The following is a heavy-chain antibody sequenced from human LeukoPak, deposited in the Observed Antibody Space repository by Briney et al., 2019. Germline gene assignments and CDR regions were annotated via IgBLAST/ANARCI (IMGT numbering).Heavy chain of an antibody. CDR2: ISSSGSTI. CDR1: GFTFSSYE. D-gene: IGHD3-10*01. V-gene: IGHV3-48*03. J-gene: IGHJ5*02. Sequence: GGSPRLSCAASGFTFSSYEMNWVRQAPGKGLEWVSYISSSGSTIYYADSVKGRFTISRDNAKNSLYLQMNSLRAEDTAVYYCAREKEDYYGSRGSDPWGQGTLVTVSS. CDR3: AREKEDYYGSRGSDP.